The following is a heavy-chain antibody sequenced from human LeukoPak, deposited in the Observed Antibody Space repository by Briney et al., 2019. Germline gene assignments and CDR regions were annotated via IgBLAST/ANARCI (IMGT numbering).Heavy chain of an antibody. J-gene: IGHJ5*02. CDR3: AREEAAGTQNWFDP. D-gene: IGHD6-13*01. V-gene: IGHV3-21*01. Sequence: GGSLRLSCAASGFTFSSYSKNWVRQAPGKGLEWVSSISSSSSYIYYADSVKGRFTISRDNAKNSLYLQMNSLRAEDTAVYYCAREEAAGTQNWFDPWGQGTLVTVSS. CDR2: ISSSSSYI. CDR1: GFTFSSYS.